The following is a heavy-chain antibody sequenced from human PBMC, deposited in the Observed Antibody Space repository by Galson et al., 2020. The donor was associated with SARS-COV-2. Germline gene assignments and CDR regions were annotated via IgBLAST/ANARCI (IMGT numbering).Heavy chain of an antibody. J-gene: IGHJ4*02. CDR1: GFTFSSYS. CDR3: ARPSVEGYSSSWQGY. D-gene: IGHD6-13*01. V-gene: IGHV3-21*01. Sequence: TGGSLRLSCAASGFTFSSYSMNWVRQAPGKGLEWVSSISTSSSYIYYADSVKGRFTISRDDAKNSLYLQLNSLRAEDTAVYYCARPSVEGYSSSWQGYWGQGTLVTVSS. CDR2: ISTSSSYI.